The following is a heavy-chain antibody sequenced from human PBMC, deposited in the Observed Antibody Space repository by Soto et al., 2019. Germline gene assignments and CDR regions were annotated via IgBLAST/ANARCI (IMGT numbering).Heavy chain of an antibody. J-gene: IGHJ6*03. V-gene: IGHV4-34*01. CDR2: SKHSGST. CDR3: ARLMTTVSTTSYYYYYYYMDV. D-gene: IGHD4-4*01. CDR1: GGSFSGYY. Sequence: PGTLSLTCAVYGGSFSGYYWSWIRQPPGKGLEWIGESKHSGSTNYNTSLKSRVTISVDTSKNQFSLKLSSVTAADTAVYYCARLMTTVSTTSYYYYYYYMDVWGKGTTVTVSS.